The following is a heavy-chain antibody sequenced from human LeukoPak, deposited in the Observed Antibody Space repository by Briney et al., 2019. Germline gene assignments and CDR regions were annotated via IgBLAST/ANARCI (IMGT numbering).Heavy chain of an antibody. Sequence: PSETLSLTCTVSGDSISNAYYYWSWIRQHPGKGLEWIGYINNSGRTYYKPPLMSRATISVDTSKNQFSLKLSSVTAADTAVYYCARGNYYDSSGYYGWGQGTLVTVSS. D-gene: IGHD3-22*01. V-gene: IGHV4-30-4*02. CDR1: GDSISNAYYY. CDR3: ARGNYYDSSGYYG. CDR2: INNSGRT. J-gene: IGHJ4*02.